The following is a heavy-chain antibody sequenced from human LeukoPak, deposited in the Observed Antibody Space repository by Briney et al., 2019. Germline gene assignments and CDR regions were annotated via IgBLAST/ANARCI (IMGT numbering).Heavy chain of an antibody. Sequence: GGSLRLSCAASGFTFSNYEMHWVRQAPGKGLDWVAVILENGSNQYYADSVKGRFTISRDNSKNTLFLQMNSLRGEDTAMYYCARVQGGGYRTADYWGQGTLVTVSS. V-gene: IGHV3-30*04. D-gene: IGHD6-19*01. CDR2: ILENGSNQ. CDR1: GFTFSNYE. CDR3: ARVQGGGYRTADY. J-gene: IGHJ4*02.